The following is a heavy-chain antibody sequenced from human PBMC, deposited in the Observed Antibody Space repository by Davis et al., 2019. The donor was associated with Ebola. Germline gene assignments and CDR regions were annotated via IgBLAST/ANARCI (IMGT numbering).Heavy chain of an antibody. V-gene: IGHV3-30-3*01. CDR2: ISYDGSNK. D-gene: IGHD3-9*01. CDR3: ARDLDLTDDVDY. Sequence: GESLKISCAASGFTFSSYAMHWVRQAPGKGLEWVAVISYDGSNKYYADSVKGRFTISRDNSKNTQYLQMNSLRAEDTAVYYCARDLDLTDDVDYWGQGTLVTVSS. CDR1: GFTFSSYA. J-gene: IGHJ4*02.